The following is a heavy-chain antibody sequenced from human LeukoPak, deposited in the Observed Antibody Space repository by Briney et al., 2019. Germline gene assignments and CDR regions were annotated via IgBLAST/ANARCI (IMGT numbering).Heavy chain of an antibody. V-gene: IGHV3-53*01. CDR1: GFTVSSNY. CDR3: ARIPIVVITSGGY. CDR2: IYSDGST. J-gene: IGHJ4*02. Sequence: PPGGSLRLSCAASGFTVSSNYMSWVRQALGKGLDWVSVIYSDGSTYYADSVKGRFTISRDNSKNTLYLQMNSLRAEDTAVYYCARIPIVVITSGGYWGQGTLVTVSS. D-gene: IGHD3-22*01.